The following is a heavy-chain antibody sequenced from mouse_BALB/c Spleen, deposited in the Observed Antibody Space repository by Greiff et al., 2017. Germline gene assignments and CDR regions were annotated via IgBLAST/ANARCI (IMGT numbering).Heavy chain of an antibody. V-gene: IGHV1S127*01. Sequence: QVQLQQPGAELVKPGASVKMSCKASGYTFTSYWMHWVKQRPGQGLEWIGVIDPSDSYTSYNQKFKGKATLTVDTSSSTAYMQLSSLTSEDSAVYYCTRGGTTVVAYWYFDVWGAGTTVTVSS. D-gene: IGHD1-1*01. J-gene: IGHJ1*01. CDR1: GYTFTSYW. CDR2: IDPSDSYT. CDR3: TRGGTTVVAYWYFDV.